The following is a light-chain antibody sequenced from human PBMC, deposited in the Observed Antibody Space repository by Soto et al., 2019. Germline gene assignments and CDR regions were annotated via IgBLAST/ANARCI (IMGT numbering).Light chain of an antibody. Sequence: SYELTQPLSVSVALGQTARITCGGNNIGSKNVHWYQQKPGQAPVLVIYRDSNRPSGIPDLFSGSNSGNTATLTISRAQAGHEADYYCQVWDSSTARVFGGGTKLTVL. CDR1: NIGSKN. CDR3: QVWDSSTARV. J-gene: IGLJ3*02. V-gene: IGLV3-9*01. CDR2: RDS.